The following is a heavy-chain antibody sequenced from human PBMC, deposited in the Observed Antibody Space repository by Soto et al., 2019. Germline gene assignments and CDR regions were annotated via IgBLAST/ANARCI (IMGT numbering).Heavy chain of an antibody. CDR2: IKQDGSEK. CDR3: ARDPRDYYWDFFDP. D-gene: IGHD3-10*01. J-gene: IGHJ5*02. Sequence: VGSLRLSCATSGFSFSSYWMSWVRQDPGKGLEWVANIKQDGSEKYYMDSVKGRFTVSRDNAKNSLYLQMSSLRAEDTAVYRGARDPRDYYWDFFDPWGQGTLGTAPQ. CDR1: GFSFSSYW. V-gene: IGHV3-7*01.